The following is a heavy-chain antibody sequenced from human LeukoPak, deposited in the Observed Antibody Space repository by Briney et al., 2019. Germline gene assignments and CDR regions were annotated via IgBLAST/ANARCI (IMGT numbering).Heavy chain of an antibody. J-gene: IGHJ3*02. D-gene: IGHD5-12*01. CDR2: INPNSGGT. Sequence: PWASVKVSCKASGYTFTGYYMHWVRQAPGQGLEWMGWINPNSGGTNYAQKFQGRVTMTRDTSISTAYMELSRLRSDDTAVYYCARGRGYSGYDLGIWGQGTMVTVPS. V-gene: IGHV1-2*02. CDR1: GYTFTGYY. CDR3: ARGRGYSGYDLGI.